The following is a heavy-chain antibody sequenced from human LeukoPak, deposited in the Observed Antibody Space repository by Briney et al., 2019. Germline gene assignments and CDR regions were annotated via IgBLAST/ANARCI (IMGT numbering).Heavy chain of an antibody. CDR3: ARDRGTWNDDGFDY. Sequence: SETLSLTCTVSGGSISSYYWSWIRQPAGKGLEWIGRIYISGSTNYNPSLKSRLTMLVDTSKNHCSLKLSSVTAADAAVYFCARDRGTWNDDGFDYWGQGTLVTVSS. J-gene: IGHJ4*02. V-gene: IGHV4-4*07. CDR1: GGSISSYY. CDR2: IYISGST. D-gene: IGHD1-1*01.